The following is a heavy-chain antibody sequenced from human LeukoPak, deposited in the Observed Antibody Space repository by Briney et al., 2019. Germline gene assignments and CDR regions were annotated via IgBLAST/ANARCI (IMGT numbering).Heavy chain of an antibody. CDR1: GVSFSGYY. J-gene: IGHJ6*03. CDR3: ARENIVNIPAAIYYYSYMDV. V-gene: IGHV4-34*01. D-gene: IGHD2-2*01. CDR2: INHSGST. Sequence: KSSETLSLTCAVYGVSFSGYYWSWIRQPPGKGLEWIGEINHSGSTNYNPSLKSRVTISVDTSKNQFSLKLRSVTAADTAVYYCARENIVNIPAAIYYYSYMDVWGKGTTVTVSS.